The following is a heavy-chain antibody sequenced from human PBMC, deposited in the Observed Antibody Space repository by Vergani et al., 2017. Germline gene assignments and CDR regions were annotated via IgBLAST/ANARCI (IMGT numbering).Heavy chain of an antibody. Sequence: QVRLQESGPGLVKPSETLSLTCSVPGSSMSGYYWSWIRQPPGKELEWIGYMYHSGSTNYNPSLETRVTISGDTSKNQFSLKLNSVTAADTAVYYCTRGWYYDSIAYWAYWGQGTLVTVSS. D-gene: IGHD3-22*01. CDR1: GSSMSGYY. J-gene: IGHJ4*02. CDR2: MYHSGST. V-gene: IGHV4-59*01. CDR3: TRGWYYDSIAYWAY.